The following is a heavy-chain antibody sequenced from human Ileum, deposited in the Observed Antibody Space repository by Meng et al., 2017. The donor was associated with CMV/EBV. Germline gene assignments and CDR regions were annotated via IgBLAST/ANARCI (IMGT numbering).Heavy chain of an antibody. J-gene: IGHJ4*02. V-gene: IGHV3-30*04. CDR2: ISYDGSEQ. Sequence: SLKISCAASGFTFSIYAMHWVRQAPGKGLEWVTLISYDGSEQYYADSVKGRFTISRDNSKNTLYLQMNSLRPEDTAVYYCATDYYDSGGYHPVEFDYWGQGTLVTVSS. D-gene: IGHD3-22*01. CDR3: ATDYYDSGGYHPVEFDY. CDR1: GFTFSIYA.